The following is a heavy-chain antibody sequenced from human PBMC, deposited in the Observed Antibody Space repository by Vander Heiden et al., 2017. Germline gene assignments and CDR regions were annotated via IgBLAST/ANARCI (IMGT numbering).Heavy chain of an antibody. CDR1: GGPFSTSA. CDR3: AHYYDSSGPWAFDI. V-gene: IGHV1-69*06. CDR2: IIPTLVTA. J-gene: IGHJ3*02. Sequence: QMQLVQSGPEVKKPGSSVTVSCKASGGPFSTSAVSWLRQAPGLGLEWLGGIIPTLVTASYARKFQGRVTITADRSTNTAYMELNSLRSDDTAVYYCAHYYDSSGPWAFDIWGQGTMITVSS. D-gene: IGHD3-22*01.